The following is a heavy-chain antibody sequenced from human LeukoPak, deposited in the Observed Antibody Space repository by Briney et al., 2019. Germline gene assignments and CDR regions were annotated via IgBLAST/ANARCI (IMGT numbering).Heavy chain of an antibody. J-gene: IGHJ5*02. CDR2: IYTSGST. CDR1: GGSISRYY. CDR3: ARDHRYYGSGSLRITNNWFDP. Sequence: PSETLSLTCTVSGGSISRYYWSWIRQPAGKGLEWIGRIYTSGSTNYNPSLKSRVTMSVDTSKNQFSLKLSSVTAADTAVYYCARDHRYYGSGSLRITNNWFDPWGQGTLVTVSS. V-gene: IGHV4-4*07. D-gene: IGHD3-10*01.